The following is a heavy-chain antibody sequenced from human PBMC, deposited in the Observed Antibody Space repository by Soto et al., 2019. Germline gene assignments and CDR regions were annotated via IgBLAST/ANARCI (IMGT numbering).Heavy chain of an antibody. CDR3: ARDVSGYCSSTSCYGQKYFDY. CDR1: GGTFSSYA. J-gene: IGHJ4*02. Sequence: SVKVSCKASGGTFSSYAISWVRQAPGQGLEWMGGIIPIFGTANYAQKFQGRVTITADESTSTAYMELSSLRSEDTAVYYCARDVSGYCSSTSCYGQKYFDYWGQGTLVTVSS. V-gene: IGHV1-69*13. D-gene: IGHD2-2*01. CDR2: IIPIFGTA.